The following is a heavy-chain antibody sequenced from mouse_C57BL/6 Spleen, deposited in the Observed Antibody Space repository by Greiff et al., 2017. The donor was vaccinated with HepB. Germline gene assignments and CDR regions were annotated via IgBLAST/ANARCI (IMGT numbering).Heavy chain of an antibody. Sequence: VQLQQSGAELVKPGASVKLSCKASGYTFTSYWMQWVKQRPGQGLEWIGEIDPSDSYTNYNQKFKGKATLTVDTSSSTAYMQLSSLTSEDSAVYYCARYLYHGDAMDYWGQGTSVTVSS. V-gene: IGHV1-50*01. CDR1: GYTFTSYW. D-gene: IGHD2-12*01. CDR3: ARYLYHGDAMDY. CDR2: IDPSDSYT. J-gene: IGHJ4*01.